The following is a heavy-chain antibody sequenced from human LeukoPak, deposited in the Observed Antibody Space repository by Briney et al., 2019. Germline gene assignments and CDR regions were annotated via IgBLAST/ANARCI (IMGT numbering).Heavy chain of an antibody. D-gene: IGHD3-10*01. CDR1: GFTVSTNY. CDR2: IYSGGTT. J-gene: IGHJ3*02. V-gene: IGHV3-66*01. Sequence: GGSLRLSCAASGFTVSTNYMSWVRQAPGKGLEWVSLIYSGGTTYYADSVKGRFAISRDSSENTLILQMNSLRAEDTAVYYCAREGYFFSGSYYNRDAFDIWGQGTMVTVSS. CDR3: AREGYFFSGSYYNRDAFDI.